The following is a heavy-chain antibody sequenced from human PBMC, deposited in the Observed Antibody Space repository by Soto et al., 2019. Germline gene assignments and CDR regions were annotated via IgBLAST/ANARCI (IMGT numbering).Heavy chain of an antibody. CDR3: AKELTSSTRGAFDI. J-gene: IGHJ3*02. D-gene: IGHD3-10*01. CDR1: GFTFNIFA. Sequence: EVQMLESGGDLVQPGGSLRLSCAASGFTFNIFAINWVRQAPGKGLERVSGITGGGDRTSYADSVKGRFTISRDNXXNTVYLQMNNLGTEDTAVYYCAKELTSSTRGAFDIWGQGTMVTVSS. CDR2: ITGGGDRT. V-gene: IGHV3-23*01.